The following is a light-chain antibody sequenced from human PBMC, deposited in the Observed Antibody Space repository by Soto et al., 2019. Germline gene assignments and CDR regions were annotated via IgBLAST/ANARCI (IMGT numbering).Light chain of an antibody. CDR3: QQYNSYRT. CDR2: DAS. J-gene: IGKJ1*01. V-gene: IGKV1-5*01. CDR1: QSISRW. Sequence: DIRMAQSPSTLSASIGDRVTISCRASQSISRWLAWYQQKPGNAPKLLIFDASTLESGVPSRFSGSGSGTEFTLTISSLQPDDVATYYCQQYNSYRTFGQGTKVDI.